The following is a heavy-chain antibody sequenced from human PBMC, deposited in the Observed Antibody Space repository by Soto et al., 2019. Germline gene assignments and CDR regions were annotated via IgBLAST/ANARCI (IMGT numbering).Heavy chain of an antibody. J-gene: IGHJ5*02. CDR3: ARGRDYYDSSGYSPLDP. CDR2: IYYSGST. D-gene: IGHD3-22*01. V-gene: IGHV4-31*03. Sequence: SETLSLTCTVSGGSISSGGYYWSWIRQHPGKGLEWIGYIYYSGSTYYNPSLKSRVTISVDTSKNQFSLKLSSVTAADTAVYYCARGRDYYDSSGYSPLDPWGQGTLVTVSS. CDR1: GGSISSGGYY.